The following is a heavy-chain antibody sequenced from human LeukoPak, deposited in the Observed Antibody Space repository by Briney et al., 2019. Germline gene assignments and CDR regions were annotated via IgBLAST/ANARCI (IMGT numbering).Heavy chain of an antibody. D-gene: IGHD3-9*01. Sequence: PGGSLRLSCAASGFTFSSYAMSWVRQAPGKGLEWVSAISGSGGSTYYADSVKGRFTISRDNSKNTLYLQMNSLRAEDTAVYYCAKGTSLINILTGYFYYFEYWGQGTLVTVSS. CDR3: AKGTSLINILTGYFYYFEY. CDR1: GFTFSSYA. CDR2: ISGSGGST. V-gene: IGHV3-23*01. J-gene: IGHJ4*02.